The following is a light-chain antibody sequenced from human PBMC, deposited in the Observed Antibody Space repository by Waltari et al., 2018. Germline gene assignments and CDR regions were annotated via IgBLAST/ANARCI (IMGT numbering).Light chain of an antibody. Sequence: QSGLTQPASVSGSPGQSITLSCTGPSSDVGNYHLVSWYQQYPGKAPKLMVYEVTKRTSGVSDRFSGSKSGNTASLTIYGLQSEDEADYYCCSYAGLGIYVFGTGTKVTVL. CDR2: EVT. CDR3: CSYAGLGIYV. J-gene: IGLJ1*01. V-gene: IGLV2-23*02. CDR1: SSDVGNYHL.